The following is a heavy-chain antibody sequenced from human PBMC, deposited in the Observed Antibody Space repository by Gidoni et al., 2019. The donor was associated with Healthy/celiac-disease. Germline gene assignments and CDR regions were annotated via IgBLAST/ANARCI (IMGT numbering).Heavy chain of an antibody. CDR2: IKSKTDGGTT. CDR1: GFTFSNDR. V-gene: IGHV3-15*01. D-gene: IGHD3-16*02. CDR3: TTESTYDYVWGSYRYSDY. J-gene: IGHJ4*02. Sequence: EVQLVESGGGLVKPGGSLRLSCAASGFTFSNDRMSWVRQAPGKGLEWVGRIKSKTDGGTTDYAAPVKGRFTISRDDSKNTLYLQMNSLKTEDTAVYYCTTESTYDYVWGSYRYSDYWGQGTLVTVSS.